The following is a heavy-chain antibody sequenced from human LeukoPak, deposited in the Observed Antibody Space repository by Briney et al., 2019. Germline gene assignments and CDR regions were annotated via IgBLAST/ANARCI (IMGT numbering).Heavy chain of an antibody. V-gene: IGHV3-33*01. CDR2: IWSDGTNR. J-gene: IGHJ4*02. CDR1: GLTFSAYG. D-gene: IGHD1-26*01. CDR3: AISQGAHDY. Sequence: GRSLRLSCAASGLTFSAYGMHWVRQAPGKGLEWVAVIWSDGTNRYYAESVRGRFTISRDNSKNTLYLQMNSLRAEDTAVYYCAISQGAHDYWGQGTLVTVSS.